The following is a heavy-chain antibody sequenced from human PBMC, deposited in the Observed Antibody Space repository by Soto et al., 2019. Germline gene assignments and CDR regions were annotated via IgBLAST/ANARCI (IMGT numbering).Heavy chain of an antibody. J-gene: IGHJ4*02. Sequence: EVHMLESGGDLVQPGGSLRLSCAASGFPFSSYALNWVRQSPGKGLEWDSTISSSGDSTYYADSVKGRFTISRDNSKRTRYLQMNSLRAEDTAIYACSRDPSTGYADYWGQGTLVTVSS. V-gene: IGHV3-23*01. CDR1: GFPFSSYA. D-gene: IGHD3-9*01. CDR3: SRDPSTGYADY. CDR2: ISSSGDST.